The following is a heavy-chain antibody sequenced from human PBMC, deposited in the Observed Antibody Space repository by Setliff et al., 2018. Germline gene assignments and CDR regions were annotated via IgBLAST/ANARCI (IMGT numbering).Heavy chain of an antibody. J-gene: IGHJ3*01. V-gene: IGHV5-51*01. Sequence: AESPKISCKGSGYTFSNYWVGWVRQMPGKGLEWMGVIYAGDSDTRYSPSFRGQVTFSADKSISTAYLQWSSLKASDTAMYYCARLVGSSWYNDVFDFWGPGTMVTVS. D-gene: IGHD6-13*01. CDR1: GYTFSNYW. CDR2: IYAGDSDT. CDR3: ARLVGSSWYNDVFDF.